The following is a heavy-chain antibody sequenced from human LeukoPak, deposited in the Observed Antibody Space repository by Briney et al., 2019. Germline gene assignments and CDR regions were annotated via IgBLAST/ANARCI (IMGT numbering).Heavy chain of an antibody. J-gene: IGHJ3*02. D-gene: IGHD3-22*01. CDR1: GGSISSYY. CDR2: IYYSGST. V-gene: IGHV4-59*01. CDR3: ARERSINYYDSSGYPSDAFDI. Sequence: PSETLSLTCTVSGGSISSYYWSWIRQPPGKGLEWIGYIYYSGSTNYNPSLKSRVTISVDTSKNQFSLKLSSVTAADTAVYYCARERSINYYDSSGYPSDAFDIWGQGTMVTVSS.